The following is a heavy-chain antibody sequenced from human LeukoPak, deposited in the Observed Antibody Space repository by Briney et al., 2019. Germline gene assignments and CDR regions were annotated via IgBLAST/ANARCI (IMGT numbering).Heavy chain of an antibody. CDR3: ARGGDGYNPYYFDY. CDR1: GGSFSGYY. D-gene: IGHD5-24*01. J-gene: IGHJ4*02. CDR2: INHSGST. Sequence: PSETLSLTCAVYGGSFSGYYWSWIRQPPGKGLEWIGEINHSGSTNYNPSLESRVTISVDTSKNQFSLKLSSVTAADTAVYYCARGGDGYNPYYFDYWGQGTLVTVSS. V-gene: IGHV4-34*01.